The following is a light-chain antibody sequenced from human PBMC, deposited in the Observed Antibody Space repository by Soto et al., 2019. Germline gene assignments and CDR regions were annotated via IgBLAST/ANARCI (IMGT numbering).Light chain of an antibody. J-gene: IGKJ4*01. CDR2: DAS. Sequence: EIVLTQSPATLSLSPGERATLSCRASQSVSSYLAWYQQKPGQAPRLLIYDASNRATGIPARFSGSGSGTDFTLTISILEPEDFAVYYWQQRSNWLTFGGGTKVEIK. CDR3: QQRSNWLT. V-gene: IGKV3-11*01. CDR1: QSVSSY.